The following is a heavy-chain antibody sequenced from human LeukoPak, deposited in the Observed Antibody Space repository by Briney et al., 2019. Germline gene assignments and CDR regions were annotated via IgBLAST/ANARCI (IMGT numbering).Heavy chain of an antibody. D-gene: IGHD6-19*01. Sequence: GGSLRLSCAASGFTFSSFSMNWVRQAPGKGLEWVSSISSTSSYIYYADSVKGRFTISRDNAKNSLYLQMNSLRAEDTVVYYCARDSGYSSGWPNWFDPWGQGTLVTVSS. CDR3: ARDSGYSSGWPNWFDP. CDR2: ISSTSSYI. J-gene: IGHJ5*02. V-gene: IGHV3-21*01. CDR1: GFTFSSFS.